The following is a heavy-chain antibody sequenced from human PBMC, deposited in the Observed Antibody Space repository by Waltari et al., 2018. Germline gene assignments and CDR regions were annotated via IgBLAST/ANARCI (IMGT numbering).Heavy chain of an antibody. CDR2: MIPILGRA. D-gene: IGHD3-22*01. J-gene: IGHJ4*02. V-gene: IGHV1-69*02. CDR3: ASHYYDSSGYYLLGY. CDR1: GGTFSSYP. Sequence: QVQLVQSGAEVKKPGSSVKVSCKASGGTFSSYPISWLRQAPGQGLEGVGRMIPILGRANYAQKFQGRVTITADKATGTAYMELSSLRSEDTAVYYCASHYYDSSGYYLLGYWGQGTLVTGSS.